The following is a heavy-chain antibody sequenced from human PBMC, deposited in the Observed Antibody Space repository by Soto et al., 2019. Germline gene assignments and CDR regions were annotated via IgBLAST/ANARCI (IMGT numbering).Heavy chain of an antibody. V-gene: IGHV1-3*01. J-gene: IGHJ4*02. Sequence: ASVKVSCKASGYTFTNYAMHWVRQAPGQRLEWMGWINAAIGNTKYSQKFQGSVTITRDTSANTAYMELSSLRSDDTAVYYCARGVTSGSFPPFDLWGQGTLVTVSS. D-gene: IGHD1-26*01. CDR2: INAAIGNT. CDR3: ARGVTSGSFPPFDL. CDR1: GYTFTNYA.